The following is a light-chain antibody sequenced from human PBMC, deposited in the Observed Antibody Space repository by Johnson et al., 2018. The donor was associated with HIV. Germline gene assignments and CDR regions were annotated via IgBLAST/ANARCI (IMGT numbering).Light chain of an antibody. CDR1: SSNVGSNS. CDR2: DND. CDR3: GTWDSSLRSGF. V-gene: IGLV1-51*01. J-gene: IGLJ1*01. Sequence: QFVLTQPPSVSAAPGQKVTISCSGSSSNVGSNSVSWYRHFPETAPKVLIYDNDKRPSGIPARFSASKSGTSATLGITGLQTGDEADYYCGTWDSSLRSGFFGTGTKVTVL.